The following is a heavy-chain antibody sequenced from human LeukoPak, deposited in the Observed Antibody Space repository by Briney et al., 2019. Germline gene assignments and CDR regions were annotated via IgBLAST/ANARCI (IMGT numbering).Heavy chain of an antibody. CDR1: GFTFSSYA. Sequence: PGASLRLSCAASGFTFSSYAMTWVRQAPGKGLEWVAVIWYDGSNKYYADSVKGRFTISRDNSKNTLYLQMNSLRAEDTAVYYCARDLSIAARPRWFDPWGQGTLVTVSS. D-gene: IGHD6-6*01. CDR3: ARDLSIAARPRWFDP. CDR2: IWYDGSNK. V-gene: IGHV3-33*08. J-gene: IGHJ5*02.